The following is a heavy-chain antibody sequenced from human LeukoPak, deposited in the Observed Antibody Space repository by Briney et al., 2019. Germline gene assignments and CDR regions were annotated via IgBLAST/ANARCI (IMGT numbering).Heavy chain of an antibody. J-gene: IGHJ5*02. Sequence: ASVKVSCKASGYTFTAYYMHWVRQAPGQGLEWMGWINPNSGGTNYAQKFQGRVTMTRDTSISTAYMELSSLRSEDMAVYYCARGAKFRSYGSGTYYTSLPFDPWGQGTLVTVSS. CDR3: ARGAKFRSYGSGTYYTSLPFDP. CDR1: GYTFTAYY. V-gene: IGHV1-2*02. CDR2: INPNSGGT. D-gene: IGHD3-10*01.